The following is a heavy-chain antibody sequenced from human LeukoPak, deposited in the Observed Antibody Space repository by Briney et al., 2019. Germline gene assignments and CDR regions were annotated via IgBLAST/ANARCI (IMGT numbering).Heavy chain of an antibody. V-gene: IGHV3-30*18. CDR3: AKDEGGDYVGLDY. CDR2: ISYDGSNK. D-gene: IGHD4-17*01. J-gene: IGHJ4*02. Sequence: GGSLRLSCAASGFIFSSYGMHWVRQAPGKGLEWVAVISYDGSNKYHADSVKGRVTISRDNSKNTLYLQMNSLRTEDTAVYYCAKDEGGDYVGLDYWGQGTLVTVSS. CDR1: GFIFSSYG.